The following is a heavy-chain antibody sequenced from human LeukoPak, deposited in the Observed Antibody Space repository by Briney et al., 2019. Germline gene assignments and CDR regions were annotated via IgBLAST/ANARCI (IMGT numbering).Heavy chain of an antibody. Sequence: EASVTVSCKASGYTFTGYYMHWVRQAPGQGLEWMGWINPNSGGTNYAQKFQGRVTMTRDTSISTAYMELSRLRSDDTAVYYCARGTSEYYDILTGLRPYYYYYMDVWGKGTTVTISS. CDR1: GYTFTGYY. D-gene: IGHD3-9*01. CDR2: INPNSGGT. CDR3: ARGTSEYYDILTGLRPYYYYYMDV. V-gene: IGHV1-2*02. J-gene: IGHJ6*03.